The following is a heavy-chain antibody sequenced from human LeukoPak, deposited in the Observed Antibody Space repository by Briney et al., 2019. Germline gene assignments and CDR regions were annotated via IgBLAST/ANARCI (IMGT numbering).Heavy chain of an antibody. V-gene: IGHV3-48*04. CDR2: ISSSGSTI. J-gene: IGHJ4*02. CDR3: ARVKYSGSYPHDY. D-gene: IGHD1-26*01. Sequence: GGSLRLSCAASGFTFNTYSMNWVRQAPGKGLEWVSYISSSGSTIYYADSVKGRFTISRDNAKNSLYLQMNSLRAEDTALYYCARVKYSGSYPHDYWGQGTLVTVSS. CDR1: GFTFNTYS.